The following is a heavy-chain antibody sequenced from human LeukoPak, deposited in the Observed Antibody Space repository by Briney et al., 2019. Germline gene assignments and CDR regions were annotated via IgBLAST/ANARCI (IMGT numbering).Heavy chain of an antibody. Sequence: SETLSLTCTVSGGSISSSSYYWGWIRQPPGKGLEWIGSIYYSGNTYYNPSLKSRVTISVDTSQNQFSLMLTSVTAADTAVYYCARGGYYGSGNDFRFDPWGQGTLVTVSS. CDR1: GGSISSSSYY. D-gene: IGHD3-10*01. CDR2: IYYSGNT. V-gene: IGHV4-39*07. J-gene: IGHJ5*02. CDR3: ARGGYYGSGNDFRFDP.